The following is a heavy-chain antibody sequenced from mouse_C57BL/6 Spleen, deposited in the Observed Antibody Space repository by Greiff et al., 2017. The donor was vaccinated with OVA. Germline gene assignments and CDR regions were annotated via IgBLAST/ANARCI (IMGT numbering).Heavy chain of an antibody. Sequence: VQLQQPGAELVKPGASVKMSCKASGYTFPSYWITWVKQRPGQGLEWIGDIYPGSGSTNYNEQFNSKATLTVDASSSTAYMQVSSLTSEDSAVYYCARDSSGLWFAYWGQGTLVTVSA. D-gene: IGHD3-2*02. J-gene: IGHJ3*01. V-gene: IGHV1-55*01. CDR3: ARDSSGLWFAY. CDR1: GYTFPSYW. CDR2: IYPGSGST.